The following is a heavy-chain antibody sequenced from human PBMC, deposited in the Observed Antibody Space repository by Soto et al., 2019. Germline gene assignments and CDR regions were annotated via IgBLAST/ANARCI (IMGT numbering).Heavy chain of an antibody. J-gene: IGHJ4*02. CDR1: GFTFSSYA. CDR3: AREYYDISGYG. Sequence: QVQLVESGGGVVQPGRSLRLSCAASGFTFSSYAMHWVRQAPGKGLEWVAVISYDGSNKYYADSVKGRFTISRDNSKNTLYLQMNSLRAEDTAVYYCAREYYDISGYGWGQGTLVTVSS. D-gene: IGHD3-22*01. CDR2: ISYDGSNK. V-gene: IGHV3-30-3*01.